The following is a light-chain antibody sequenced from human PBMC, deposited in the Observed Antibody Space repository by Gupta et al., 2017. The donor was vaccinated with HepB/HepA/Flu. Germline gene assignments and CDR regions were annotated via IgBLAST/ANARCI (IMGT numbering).Light chain of an antibody. Sequence: EIVLTQSPGTLSLSPGERATLSCRASQSVGSKFLAWYQQKPGQAPRLLIYAASTRAAGIPDRFSGSGSGTDFTLTISRLEAEDVAVYFCQKYGSSIPIPFGPGTRVDIK. V-gene: IGKV3-20*01. CDR3: QKYGSSIPIP. CDR1: QSVGSKF. CDR2: AAS. J-gene: IGKJ3*01.